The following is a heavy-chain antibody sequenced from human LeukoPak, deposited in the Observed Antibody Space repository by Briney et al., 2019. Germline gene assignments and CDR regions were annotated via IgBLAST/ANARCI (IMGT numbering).Heavy chain of an antibody. CDR3: TSSYYYDSSGYSYTLDY. V-gene: IGHV3-15*01. Sequence: RPGGSLRLSCAASGFTFSRSWMTWVRQAPGKGLEWVGRIKSKTDGGTTDYAAPVKGRFTISRDDSKNTLYLQMNSLKTEDTAVYYCTSSYYYDSSGYSYTLDYWGQGTLVTVSS. D-gene: IGHD3-22*01. CDR1: GFTFSRSW. J-gene: IGHJ4*02. CDR2: IKSKTDGGTT.